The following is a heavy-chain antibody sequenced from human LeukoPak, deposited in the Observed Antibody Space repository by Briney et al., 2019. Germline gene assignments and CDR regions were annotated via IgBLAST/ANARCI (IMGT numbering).Heavy chain of an antibody. Sequence: ASVKVSCKASGYTFTGYYMHWVRQAPGQGLEWMGWINPNSGGTNYAQKFQGRVTMTRDTSISTAYMELSRLRSDDTAVYYCARDIGQWLAKYYFDYWGQGTLVTVSS. V-gene: IGHV1-2*02. D-gene: IGHD6-19*01. CDR3: ARDIGQWLAKYYFDY. CDR2: INPNSGGT. J-gene: IGHJ4*02. CDR1: GYTFTGYY.